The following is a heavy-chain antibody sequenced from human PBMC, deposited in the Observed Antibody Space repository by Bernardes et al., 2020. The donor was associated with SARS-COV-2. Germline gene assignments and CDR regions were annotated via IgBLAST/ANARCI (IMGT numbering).Heavy chain of an antibody. J-gene: IGHJ5*02. V-gene: IGHV4-31*03. CDR2: IHHSGRT. Sequence: SETLSLTCSVSGGSINSGGYYWSWIRQHPKKGLEWIGYIHHSGRTHYSSSLKRRVIISVDTSKNQFSLKLSSMTAADSAVYYCAREPYCGGDCHRFDPWGQGILVTVSS. CDR3: AREPYCGGDCHRFDP. CDR1: GGSINSGGYY. D-gene: IGHD2-21*02.